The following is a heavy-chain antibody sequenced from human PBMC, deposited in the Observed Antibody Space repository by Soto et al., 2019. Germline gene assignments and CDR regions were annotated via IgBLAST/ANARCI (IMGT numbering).Heavy chain of an antibody. J-gene: IGHJ4*02. CDR3: AMYYYDSSGYYHDY. CDR2: IYYSGST. Sequence: SETLSLTCTVSGGSISSGGYYWSWIRQHPGKGLEWIGYIYYSGSTYYNPSLKSRVTISVDTSKNQFSLKLGSVTAADTAVYYCAMYYYDSSGYYHDYWGQGTLVTVSS. D-gene: IGHD3-22*01. V-gene: IGHV4-31*03. CDR1: GGSISSGGYY.